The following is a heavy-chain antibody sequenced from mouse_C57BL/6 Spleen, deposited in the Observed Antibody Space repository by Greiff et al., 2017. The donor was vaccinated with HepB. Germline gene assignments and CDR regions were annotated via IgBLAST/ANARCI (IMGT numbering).Heavy chain of an antibody. J-gene: IGHJ2*01. V-gene: IGHV1-76*01. CDR3: ARWYYGSRGDFDY. D-gene: IGHD1-1*01. Sequence: QVQLQQSGAELVRPGASVKLSCKASGYTFTDYYINWVKQRPGQGLEWIARIYPGSGNTYYNEKFKGKATLTAEKSSSTAYMQLSSLTSEDSAVYFCARWYYGSRGDFDYWGQGTTLTVSS. CDR2: IYPGSGNT. CDR1: GYTFTDYY.